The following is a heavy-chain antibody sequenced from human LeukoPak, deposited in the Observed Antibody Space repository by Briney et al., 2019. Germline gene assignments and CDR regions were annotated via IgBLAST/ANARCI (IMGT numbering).Heavy chain of an antibody. CDR3: ARDRFDDSSGYYYHYYYYMDV. J-gene: IGHJ6*03. V-gene: IGHV3-11*04. Sequence: GGSLRLSCAASGFTFSDYYMSWIRQAPGKGLEWVSYISSSGSTIYYADSVKGRFTISRDNAKNSLYLQMNSLRAEDTAVYYCARDRFDDSSGYYYHYYYYMDVWGKGTTVTVSS. D-gene: IGHD3-22*01. CDR2: ISSSGSTI. CDR1: GFTFSDYY.